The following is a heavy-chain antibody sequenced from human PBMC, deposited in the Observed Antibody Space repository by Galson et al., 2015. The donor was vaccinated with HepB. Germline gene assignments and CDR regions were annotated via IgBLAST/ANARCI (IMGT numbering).Heavy chain of an antibody. D-gene: IGHD3-22*01. CDR3: ARQTYDANGYVDY. CDR2: IGGSGNSGHI. V-gene: IGHV3-21*01. CDR1: GFTFSSYS. J-gene: IGHJ4*02. Sequence: SLRLSCAASGFTFSSYSMNWVRQAPGKGPEWVSFIGGSGNSGHIYYADSLRGRFTISRDNAKDSVYLQMNNLRTEDTAIYYCARQTYDANGYVDYWGQGTLVTVSS.